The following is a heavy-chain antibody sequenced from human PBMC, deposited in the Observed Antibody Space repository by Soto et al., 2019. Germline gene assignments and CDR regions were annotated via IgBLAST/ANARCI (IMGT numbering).Heavy chain of an antibody. Sequence: PGKGLEWVSSISGGGGHTTYYADSVKGRFTISGDYSTDTLYLQLSSLRADDTAVYYCAKVARDATGDYHSDSWGQVALVSVPS. D-gene: IGHD2-15*01. CDR2: ISGGGGHTT. V-gene: IGHV3-23*01. J-gene: IGHJ5*01. CDR3: AKVARDATGDYHSDS.